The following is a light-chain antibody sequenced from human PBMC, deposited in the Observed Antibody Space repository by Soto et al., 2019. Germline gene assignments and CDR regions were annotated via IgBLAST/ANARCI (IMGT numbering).Light chain of an antibody. CDR2: DAS. V-gene: IGKV1-8*01. J-gene: IGKJ4*01. Sequence: AIRMTQSPSSLSASTGDRVTITCRASQGISDSLAWFQQKPGKVPKRLIYDASTLPSGVPSRFSGSGSGTAFTLTIRSLQPEDFATYFCLQYNSHPLTFGGGTKVDIK. CDR3: LQYNSHPLT. CDR1: QGISDS.